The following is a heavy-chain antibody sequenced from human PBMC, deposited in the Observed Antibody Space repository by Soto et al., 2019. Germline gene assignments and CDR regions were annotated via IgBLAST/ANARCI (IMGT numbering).Heavy chain of an antibody. D-gene: IGHD6-19*01. CDR3: ANVRYSSAMGYYCGMDV. CDR2: VIPVFGTA. J-gene: IGHJ6*02. Sequence: QAQLEQSGGEVKKPGSSVKVSCKASRVAFSKFIVTWVRQAPGLGLEWVGGVIPVFGTANYAEKFQGRVTISADESTSKSYRERNNLRSEDTGVYYCANVRYSSAMGYYCGMDVWGQGTTVTVSS. CDR1: RVAFSKFI. V-gene: IGHV1-69*01.